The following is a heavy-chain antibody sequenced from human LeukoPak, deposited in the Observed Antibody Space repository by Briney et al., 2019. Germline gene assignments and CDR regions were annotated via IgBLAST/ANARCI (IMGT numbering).Heavy chain of an antibody. CDR3: ARTIDYGDSEVLDY. V-gene: IGHV1-18*01. D-gene: IGHD4-17*01. CDR2: ISAYNGNT. J-gene: IGHJ4*02. Sequence: GASVKVSCKASGYTFSSYGVSWVRQAPGQGLEWMGWISAYNGNTNYAQKVQGRVTMTTDTSTSTAYMDLRSLRSADTAVYYCARTIDYGDSEVLDYWGQETLVTVSS. CDR1: GYTFSSYG.